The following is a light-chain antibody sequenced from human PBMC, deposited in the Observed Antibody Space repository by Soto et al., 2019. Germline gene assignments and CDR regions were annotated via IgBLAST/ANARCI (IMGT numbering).Light chain of an antibody. CDR1: QSVSSSY. V-gene: IGKV3-20*01. CDR2: GAS. CDR3: QQYGSSPMYT. J-gene: IGKJ2*01. Sequence: EIVLTQSPGTLSLSPGERATLSCRASQSVSSSYLAWYQQKPGQAPRLLIYGASSRATGIPDRFSGSGSGIDFTLTISSLEPVEFAVYYCQQYGSSPMYTFGQGTKLEIK.